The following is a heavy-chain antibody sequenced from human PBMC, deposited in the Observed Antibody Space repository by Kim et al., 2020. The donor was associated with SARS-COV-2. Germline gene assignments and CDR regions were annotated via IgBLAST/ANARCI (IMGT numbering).Heavy chain of an antibody. CDR2: IYYSGST. CDR3: ARHEVDYGSGSYYVAHDWFDP. D-gene: IGHD3-10*01. J-gene: IGHJ5*02. CDR1: GGSISSSSYY. Sequence: SETLSLTCTVSGGSISSSSYYWGWIRQPPGKGLEWIGSIYYSGSTYYNPSLKSRVTISVDTSKNQFSLKLSSVTAADTAVYYCARHEVDYGSGSYYVAHDWFDPWGQGTLVTVSS. V-gene: IGHV4-39*01.